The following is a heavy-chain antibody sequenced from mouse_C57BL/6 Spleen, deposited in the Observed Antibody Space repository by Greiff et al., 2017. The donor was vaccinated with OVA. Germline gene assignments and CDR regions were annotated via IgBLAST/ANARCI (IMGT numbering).Heavy chain of an antibody. V-gene: IGHV5-4*01. CDR3: ARDHEPHYFDY. CDR1: GFTFSSYA. J-gene: IGHJ2*01. Sequence: EVKLVESGGGLVKPGGSLKLSCAASGFTFSSYAMSWVRQTPEKRLELVATISDGGSYTYYPDNVKGRFTISRDNAKNNLYLQMSHLKSEDTAMYYCARDHEPHYFDYWGQGTTLTVSS. CDR2: ISDGGSYT.